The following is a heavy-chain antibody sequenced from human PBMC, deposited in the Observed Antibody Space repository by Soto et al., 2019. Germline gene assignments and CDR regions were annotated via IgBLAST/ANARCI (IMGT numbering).Heavy chain of an antibody. Sequence: SETLSLTCTVSGDSFRSNYCNWVRQPPGKGLEWIGSIYYSGSIYYNPSLKSRVTISVDTSKNQFSLKLSSVTAADTAVYYCARHALRIYSGYVDYWGQGTLVTVSS. CDR2: IYYSGSI. J-gene: IGHJ4*02. V-gene: IGHV4-39*01. CDR3: ARHALRIYSGYVDY. D-gene: IGHD5-12*01. CDR1: GDSFRSNY.